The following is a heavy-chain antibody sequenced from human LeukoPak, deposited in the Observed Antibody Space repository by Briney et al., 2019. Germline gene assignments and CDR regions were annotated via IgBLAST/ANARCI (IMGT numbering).Heavy chain of an antibody. CDR1: GSTFSDQY. Sequence: GGSLRLSCAASGSTFSDQYMDWVRQAPGKGLQWVGRTGNKESRYTTEYAASVKGRFTISRDDSKNSLYLQMNSLKTEDTALYYCTRGYSGRSVYAFDIWGQGTMVTVSS. J-gene: IGHJ3*02. CDR3: TRGYSGRSVYAFDI. D-gene: IGHD1-26*01. V-gene: IGHV3-72*01. CDR2: TGNKESRYTT.